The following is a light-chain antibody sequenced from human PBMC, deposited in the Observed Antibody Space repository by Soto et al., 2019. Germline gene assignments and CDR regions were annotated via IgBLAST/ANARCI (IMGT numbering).Light chain of an antibody. CDR3: QQSYSTPPT. V-gene: IGKV1-39*01. CDR1: QSISSY. CDR2: AAS. Sequence: DIQMTQSPSSLSASVGDRVTITCRASQSISSYLNWYQQKPGKAPKLLIYAASSLQSGAPSRFSGSGSGTDFTLTISHLPXXXFATYYCQQSYSTPPTFGQGTKVDIK. J-gene: IGKJ1*01.